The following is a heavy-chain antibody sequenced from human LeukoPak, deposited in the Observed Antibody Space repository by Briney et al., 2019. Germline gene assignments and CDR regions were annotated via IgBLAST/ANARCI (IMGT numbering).Heavy chain of an antibody. D-gene: IGHD3-22*01. Sequence: QSGGSLRLSCAASGFTFSNYAMSWVRQAPGKGLEWVSGISGSGGSTYYADSVKGRFTISRDNSKNTLYLQMNSLRAEDTAVYYCARDGGYYYDSSGYHLDYWGQGTLVTVSS. V-gene: IGHV3-23*01. CDR1: GFTFSNYA. CDR3: ARDGGYYYDSSGYHLDY. CDR2: ISGSGGST. J-gene: IGHJ4*02.